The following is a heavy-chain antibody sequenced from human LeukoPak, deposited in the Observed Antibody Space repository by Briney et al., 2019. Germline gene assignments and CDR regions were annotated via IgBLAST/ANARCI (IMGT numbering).Heavy chain of an antibody. D-gene: IGHD1-26*01. Sequence: RASVEVSCKASGYTFTSYYMHWVRQAPGQGLEWMGIINPSGGSTSYAQKFQGRVTMTRDTSTSTVYMELSSLRSEDTAVYYCARASASGSYPCPFDPWGQGTLVTVSS. CDR3: ARASASGSYPCPFDP. CDR1: GYTFTSYY. V-gene: IGHV1-46*01. J-gene: IGHJ5*02. CDR2: INPSGGST.